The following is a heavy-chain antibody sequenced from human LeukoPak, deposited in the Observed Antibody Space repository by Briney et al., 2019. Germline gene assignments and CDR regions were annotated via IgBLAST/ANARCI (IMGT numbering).Heavy chain of an antibody. CDR2: ISSSSSTI. CDR1: GFTFSDYY. D-gene: IGHD4-17*01. J-gene: IGHJ4*02. CDR3: ASPTTVTTYYFDY. V-gene: IGHV3-11*04. Sequence: GGSLRLSCAASGFTFSDYYMSWIRQAPGKGLEWVSYISSSSSTIYYADSVKGRFTISRDNAKNSLYLQMNSLRAEDTAVYYCASPTTVTTYYFDYWGQGTLVTVSS.